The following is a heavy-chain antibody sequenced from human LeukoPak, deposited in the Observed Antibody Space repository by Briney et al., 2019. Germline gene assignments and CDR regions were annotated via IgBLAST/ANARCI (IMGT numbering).Heavy chain of an antibody. D-gene: IGHD5/OR15-5a*01. Sequence: SETLSFTCTVSGGSISSYYWSWIRQPPGKGLEWIGYIYYSGNTNYNPSLKSRVTISVDTSKNQFSLKLSSVTAADTAVYYCARTMAGVYRFDPWGQGTLVTVSS. CDR3: ARTMAGVYRFDP. CDR2: IYYSGNT. V-gene: IGHV4-59*01. J-gene: IGHJ5*02. CDR1: GGSISSYY.